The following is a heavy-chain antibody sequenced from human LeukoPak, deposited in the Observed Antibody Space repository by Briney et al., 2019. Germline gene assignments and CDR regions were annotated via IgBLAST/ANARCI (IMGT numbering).Heavy chain of an antibody. V-gene: IGHV3-20*04. CDR3: ARSSHNNYLYFDY. Sequence: PGGSLTLTCAASGFIFDDYGMSWVRQAPGKGLEWVSGINWNGGSTGYADSVKGRFTISRDNAKNSLYLQMNSLRAEDTALYYCARSSHNNYLYFDYWGQGNLVTVSS. D-gene: IGHD2/OR15-2a*01. J-gene: IGHJ4*02. CDR1: GFIFDDYG. CDR2: INWNGGST.